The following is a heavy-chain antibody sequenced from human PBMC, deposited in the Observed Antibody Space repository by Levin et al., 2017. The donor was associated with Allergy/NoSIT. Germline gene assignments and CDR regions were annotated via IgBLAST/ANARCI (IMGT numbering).Heavy chain of an antibody. CDR1: GFTFSSYG. V-gene: IGHV3-33*01. CDR3: AREDIAVAGYGMDV. D-gene: IGHD6-19*01. J-gene: IGHJ6*02. CDR2: IWYDGSNK. Sequence: PGGSLRLSCAASGFTFSSYGMHWVRQAPGKGLEWVAVIWYDGSNKYYADSVKGRFTISRDNSKNTLYLQMNSLRAEDTAVYYCAREDIAVAGYGMDVWGQGTTVTVSS.